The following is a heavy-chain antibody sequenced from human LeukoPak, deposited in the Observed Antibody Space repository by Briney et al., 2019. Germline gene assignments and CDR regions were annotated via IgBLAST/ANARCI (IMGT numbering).Heavy chain of an antibody. J-gene: IGHJ4*02. D-gene: IGHD5-12*01. CDR1: GYTFTSYA. CDR2: INTNTGNP. V-gene: IGHV7-4-1*02. CDR3: AKGYSGYPPLY. Sequence: ASVNVSCKASGYTFTSYAMNWVRQAPGQGLEWMGWINTNTGNPTYAQGFTGRFVFSLDTSVSTAYLQISSLKAEDTAVYYCAKGYSGYPPLYWGQGTLVTVSS.